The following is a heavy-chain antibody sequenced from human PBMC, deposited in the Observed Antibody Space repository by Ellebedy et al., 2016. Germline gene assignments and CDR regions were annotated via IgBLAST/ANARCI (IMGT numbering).Heavy chain of an antibody. CDR3: AAHSSGWPHIVDY. D-gene: IGHD6-19*01. CDR2: INPDGSSA. Sequence: GESLKISCAASGFTFSNYWMHWVRQVSGKGLVWVSRINPDGSSASYADSVEGRFTISRDNSKNTLYLQMNSLRAEDTAVYYCAAHSSGWPHIVDYWGQGTLVTVSS. V-gene: IGHV3-74*01. J-gene: IGHJ4*02. CDR1: GFTFSNYW.